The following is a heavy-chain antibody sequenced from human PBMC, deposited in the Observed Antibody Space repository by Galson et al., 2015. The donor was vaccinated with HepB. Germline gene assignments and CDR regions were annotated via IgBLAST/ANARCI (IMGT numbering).Heavy chain of an antibody. CDR1: GDSVSSSTGA. V-gene: IGHV6-1*01. J-gene: IGHJ4*02. CDR3: AKGEYTSSWSCAN. D-gene: IGHD6-13*01. CDR2: TFYRSKWYN. Sequence: CAISGDSVSSSTGAWNWIRQSPSRGLEWLGRTFYRSKWYNDYALSVKSRITISPDTSKNQLSLQLNSVTPEDTAVYYCAKGEYTSSWSCANWGQGTQFTVSA.